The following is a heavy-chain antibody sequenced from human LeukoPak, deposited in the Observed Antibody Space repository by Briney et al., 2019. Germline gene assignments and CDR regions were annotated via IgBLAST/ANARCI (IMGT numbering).Heavy chain of an antibody. V-gene: IGHV3-23*01. CDR3: ARDTTYNSYWYFDL. CDR1: GITFSTFA. CDR2: ISGGGDRT. Sequence: PGGSLRLSCAASGITFSTFAMTWVRQAPGRGLECVSVISGGGDRTYYAESVKGRFTISRDNSKNTLYLQMNSLRAEDTAVYYCARDTTYNSYWYFDLWGRGALVTVSS. D-gene: IGHD5-24*01. J-gene: IGHJ2*01.